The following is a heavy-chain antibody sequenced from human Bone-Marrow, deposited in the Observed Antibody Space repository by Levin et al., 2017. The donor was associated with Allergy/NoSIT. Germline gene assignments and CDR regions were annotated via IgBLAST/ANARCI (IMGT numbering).Heavy chain of an antibody. D-gene: IGHD1-1*01. V-gene: IGHV3-7*04. CDR2: IKQDGSET. CDR3: ARGLETDAASGLDPFDI. CDR1: EFTLSTYW. J-gene: IGHJ3*02. Sequence: PGGSLRLSCAASEFTLSTYWMNWVRQAPGKGLEWVANIKQDGSETYYLDSVKGRFTISRDNAKNSLYLQMNNLRDDDTAVYSCARGLETDAASGLDPFDICGQGTMVIVS.